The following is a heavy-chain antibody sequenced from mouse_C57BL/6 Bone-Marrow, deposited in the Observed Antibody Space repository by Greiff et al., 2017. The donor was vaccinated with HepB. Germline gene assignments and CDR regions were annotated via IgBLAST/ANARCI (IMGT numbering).Heavy chain of an antibody. J-gene: IGHJ4*01. CDR3: ARVPLLHSKGGYYAMDY. V-gene: IGHV5-16*01. CDR2: INYDGSST. Sequence: VQLKESEGGLVQPGSSMKLSCTASGFTFSDYYMAWVRQVPEKGLEWVANINYDGSSTYYLDSLKSRFIISRDNAKNILYLQMSSLKSEDTATYYCARVPLLHSKGGYYAMDYWGQGTSVTVSS. D-gene: IGHD2-5*01. CDR1: GFTFSDYY.